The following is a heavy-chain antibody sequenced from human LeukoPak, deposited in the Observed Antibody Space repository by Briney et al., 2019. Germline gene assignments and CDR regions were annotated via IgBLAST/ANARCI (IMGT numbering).Heavy chain of an antibody. J-gene: IGHJ5*02. CDR1: GGSISGFY. Sequence: PSETLSLTCTVSGGSISGFYWSWIRQPPGKGLEWIGYISDNGATTYNPSLKSRVAISIDMSNNHFSLKLRSVTAADRAIYYCARDSGPWEDFDPWGQGTLVTVSS. V-gene: IGHV4-59*01. D-gene: IGHD3-10*01. CDR3: ARDSGPWEDFDP. CDR2: ISDNGAT.